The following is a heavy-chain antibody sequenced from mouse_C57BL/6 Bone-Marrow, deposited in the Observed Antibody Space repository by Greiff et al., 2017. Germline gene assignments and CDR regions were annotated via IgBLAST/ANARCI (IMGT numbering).Heavy chain of an antibody. J-gene: IGHJ4*01. CDR3: AKNPYGSSFYAMDY. V-gene: IGHV2-5*01. D-gene: IGHD1-1*01. CDR2: IWRGGST. Sequence: QVQLQQSGPGLVQPSQSLSITCTVSGFSLTSYGVHWVRQSPGKGLEWLGVIWRGGSTDYNAAFMSRLSITKDNSKSQVFFKMNSLQADDTAIYYCAKNPYGSSFYAMDYWGQGTSVTVSS. CDR1: GFSLTSYG.